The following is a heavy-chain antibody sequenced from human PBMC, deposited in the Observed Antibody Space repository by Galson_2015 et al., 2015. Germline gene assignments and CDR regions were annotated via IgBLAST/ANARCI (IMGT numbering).Heavy chain of an antibody. J-gene: IGHJ4*02. CDR1: GFTFSSYA. D-gene: IGHD3-9*01. V-gene: IGHV3-23*01. CDR2: ISGSGGST. CDR3: AKPRYRNFDWYQSPFDY. Sequence: SLRLSCAASGFTFSSYAMSWVRQAPGKGPEWVSAISGSGGSTYYADSVKGRFTISRDNSKNTLYLQMNSLRAEDTAVYYCAKPRYRNFDWYQSPFDYWGQGTLVTVSS.